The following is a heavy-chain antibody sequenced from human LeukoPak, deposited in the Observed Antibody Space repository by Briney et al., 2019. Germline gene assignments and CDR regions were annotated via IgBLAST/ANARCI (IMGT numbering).Heavy chain of an antibody. CDR2: INHSGST. V-gene: IGHV4-34*01. CDR1: GGSFSGYY. J-gene: IGHJ6*03. CDR3: ARELWFGELDYYMDV. D-gene: IGHD3-10*01. Sequence: SETLSLTCAVYGGSFSGYYWSWIRQPPGKGLEWIGEINHSGSTNYNPSLKSRVTISVDTSKNRFSLKLSSVTAADTAVYYCARELWFGELDYYMDVWGKGTTVTISS.